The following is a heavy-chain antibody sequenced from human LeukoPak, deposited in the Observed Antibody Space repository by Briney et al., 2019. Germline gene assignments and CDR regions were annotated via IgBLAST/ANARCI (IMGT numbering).Heavy chain of an antibody. CDR3: ARGAAVAGSYWYFDL. CDR2: INHSGST. V-gene: IGHV4-34*01. CDR1: GGSLSGYY. D-gene: IGHD6-19*01. J-gene: IGHJ2*01. Sequence: ETLSLTCAVYGGSLSGYYWSWIRQPPGKGLEWIGEINHSGSTNYNPSLTSRVTISVDTSKNQFSLRQSSVTAADTAVYYCARGAAVAGSYWYFDLWGRGTLVTVSS.